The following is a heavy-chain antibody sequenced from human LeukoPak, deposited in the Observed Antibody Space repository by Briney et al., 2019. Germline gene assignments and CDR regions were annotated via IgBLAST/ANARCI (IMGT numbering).Heavy chain of an antibody. CDR3: ASSGNRYCSGGSCYSPVYYYYYMDV. D-gene: IGHD2-15*01. CDR2: IIPIFGTA. CDR1: GGTFSSYA. V-gene: IGHV1-69*06. Sequence: GSSVKVSCKASGGTFSSYAISWVRQAPGQGLEWMGGIIPIFGTANYAQKFQGRVTITADKSTSTAYMELSSLRSEDTAVYYCASSGNRYCSGGSCYSPVYYYYYMDVWGKGTTVTVSS. J-gene: IGHJ6*03.